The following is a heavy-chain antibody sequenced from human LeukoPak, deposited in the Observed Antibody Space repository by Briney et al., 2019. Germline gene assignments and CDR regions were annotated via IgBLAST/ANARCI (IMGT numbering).Heavy chain of an antibody. J-gene: IGHJ4*02. CDR1: GFTVSNNY. D-gene: IGHD6-13*01. V-gene: IGHV3-53*01. CDR2: IYSGGTT. Sequence: GGSLRLSCAASGFTVSNNYMNWVRQAPGKGLEWVSLIYSGGTTKYARSVKGRFTISRDYSKNTLYLQMNSLRVEDTAMYYCARDPRGIAASGRGGWGKGTLVTVSS. CDR3: ARDPRGIAASGRGG.